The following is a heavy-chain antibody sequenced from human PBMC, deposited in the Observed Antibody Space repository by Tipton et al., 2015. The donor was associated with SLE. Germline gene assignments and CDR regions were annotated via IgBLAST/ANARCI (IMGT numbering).Heavy chain of an antibody. CDR1: GFTVSSNY. J-gene: IGHJ4*02. Sequence: SLRLSCAASGFTVSSNYMSWVRQAPGKGLEWVSVIYSGGSTYYADSVKGRFTISRDNSKNTLYLQMNSVRAEDTAVYYCARDINYGDYSFDYWGQGTLVTVSS. CDR3: ARDINYGDYSFDY. V-gene: IGHV3-66*01. CDR2: IYSGGST. D-gene: IGHD4-17*01.